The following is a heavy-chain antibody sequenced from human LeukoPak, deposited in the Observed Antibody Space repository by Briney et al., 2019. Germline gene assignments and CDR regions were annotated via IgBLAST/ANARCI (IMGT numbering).Heavy chain of an antibody. Sequence: SVKVSCKASGYTFTSYYMHWVRQAPGQGLEWMGGIIPIFGTANYAQKFQGRVTITADESTSTAYMELSSLRSEDTAVYYCARDERGLSTTVTTFYYFDYWGQGTLVTVSS. V-gene: IGHV1-69*13. CDR3: ARDERGLSTTVTTFYYFDY. J-gene: IGHJ4*02. CDR2: IIPIFGTA. CDR1: GYTFTSYY. D-gene: IGHD4-17*01.